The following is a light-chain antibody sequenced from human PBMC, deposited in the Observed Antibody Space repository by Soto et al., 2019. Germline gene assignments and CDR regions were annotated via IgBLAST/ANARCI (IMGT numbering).Light chain of an antibody. V-gene: IGLV2-14*01. Sequence: QSALTQPASVSGSPGQSITISCTGTSSDVGGYSYVSWYQQHPGKTPKLMIYEVSNRPSGVSHRFSGSKSGNTASLTISGLQAGDEADYYCNSYTTSSTYVFGTGTKLTVL. J-gene: IGLJ1*01. CDR2: EVS. CDR3: NSYTTSSTYV. CDR1: SSDVGGYSY.